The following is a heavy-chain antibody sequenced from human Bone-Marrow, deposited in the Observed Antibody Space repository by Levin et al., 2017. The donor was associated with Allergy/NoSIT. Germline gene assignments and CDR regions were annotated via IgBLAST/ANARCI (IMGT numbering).Heavy chain of an antibody. D-gene: IGHD3-10*01. CDR1: GGSFSGYY. CDR3: ARGTYYFGSGESYNALRGIP. Sequence: PGGSLRLSCAVFGGSFSGYYWSWIRQPPGKGLEWIGEINHSGNSRYAPSLQSRVTISIDTSKTQVSLKLSSVTAADTAVYYCARGTYYFGSGESYNALRGIPWGQGTLVTVSS. J-gene: IGHJ4*02. V-gene: IGHV4-34*01. CDR2: INHSGNS.